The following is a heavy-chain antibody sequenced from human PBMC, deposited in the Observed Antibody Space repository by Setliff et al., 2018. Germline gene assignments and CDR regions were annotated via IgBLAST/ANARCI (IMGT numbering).Heavy chain of an antibody. D-gene: IGHD3-10*01. CDR2: IVTYNDDT. Sequence: GASVKVSCKASGYSFTSFGIGWVRQAPGQGPEWMGWIVTYNDDTYYPRKFQGRVTMTTDTSTSTAYMELRSLTSDDTAVYYCARHGSSGKFDASDIWGQGTMVT. V-gene: IGHV1-18*01. CDR1: GYSFTSFG. J-gene: IGHJ3*02. CDR3: ARHGSSGKFDASDI.